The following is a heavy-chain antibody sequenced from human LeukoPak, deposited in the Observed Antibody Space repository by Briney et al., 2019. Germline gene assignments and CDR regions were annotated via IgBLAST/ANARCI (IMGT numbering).Heavy chain of an antibody. CDR3: AKDGGLWVSAHWGDS. CDR1: GFTFTSYS. Sequence: GGSLRLSCAASGFTFTSYSMNWVRQAPGKGLEWVSTITTSDGNTYYADSVKGRFTVSRDNSKNTLFLQMNSLRAEDTAVYYCAKDGGLWVSAHWGDSWGRGTLVTVSS. V-gene: IGHV3-23*01. D-gene: IGHD7-27*01. CDR2: ITTSDGNT. J-gene: IGHJ4*02.